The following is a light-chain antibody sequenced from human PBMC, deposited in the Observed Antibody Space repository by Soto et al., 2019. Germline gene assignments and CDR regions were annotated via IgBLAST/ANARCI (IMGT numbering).Light chain of an antibody. Sequence: DVQLTQSPSSLSASVGDRVTITCRASQTLNNYLNWYQHKPGKAPKFLIFASSSLQTGVPARFSGSASGTDFTLTIDNLQHEDSATYFCQQAYSFPWTFGQGTKVEIK. CDR3: QQAYSFPWT. V-gene: IGKV1-39*01. CDR2: ASS. J-gene: IGKJ1*01. CDR1: QTLNNY.